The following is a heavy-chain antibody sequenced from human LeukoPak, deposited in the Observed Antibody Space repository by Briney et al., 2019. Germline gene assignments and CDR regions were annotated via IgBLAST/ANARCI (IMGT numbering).Heavy chain of an antibody. V-gene: IGHV3-21*01. J-gene: IGHJ4*02. CDR3: GREGITIFGVVQTFDY. D-gene: IGHD3-3*01. CDR2: ISSSSSYI. CDR1: GFTFSSYS. Sequence: PGGSLRLSCAASGFTFSSYSMNWVRQAPGKGLEWVSSISSSSSYIYYADSVKGRYTISRDNAKNSLYLQMNSLRAEDTAVYYCGREGITIFGVVQTFDYWGQGNLVNGS.